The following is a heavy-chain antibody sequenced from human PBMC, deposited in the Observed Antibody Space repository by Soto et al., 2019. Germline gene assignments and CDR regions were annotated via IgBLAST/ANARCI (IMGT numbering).Heavy chain of an antibody. J-gene: IGHJ6*02. CDR1: GFSLNTRGVG. CDR2: IYWDDDK. CDR3: AHISPAVRGGFYGMDV. Sequence: QITLKESGPTLVKPTQTLTLTCTFSGFSLNTRGVGVGWIRQPPGKALEWLALIYWDDDKRNSPSLKTRLSNTKDTPEIQGGLTMTNKEPVDTAKYYRAHISPAVRGGFYGMDVLGQGTTVTVSS. D-gene: IGHD4-17*01. V-gene: IGHV2-5*02.